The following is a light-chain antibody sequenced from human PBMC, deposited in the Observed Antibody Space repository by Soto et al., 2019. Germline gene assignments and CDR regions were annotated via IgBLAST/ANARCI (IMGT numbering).Light chain of an antibody. CDR2: GSS. V-gene: IGKV3-15*01. CDR3: QQYENWPRT. CDR1: QSVRSN. J-gene: IGKJ1*01. Sequence: EIVMTQSPATLSVSPGERATLSCRASQSVRSNLAWYQQKPGQAPRLLFYGSSTKATGIPARFSGSGSGTEFTLTISSLQSEDFAVYYCQQYENWPRTFGQGTKV.